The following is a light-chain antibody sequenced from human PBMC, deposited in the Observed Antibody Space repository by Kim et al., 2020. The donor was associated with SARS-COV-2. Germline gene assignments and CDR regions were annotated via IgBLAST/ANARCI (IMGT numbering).Light chain of an antibody. CDR1: EIETKK. J-gene: IGLJ3*02. CDR3: QVWDSKSDPWV. CDR2: NDN. Sequence: GRTARVDCGGDEIETKKVHCYQQKPGQAPVLVIYNDNDRPAGIPERFSGSNSGNTATLTISRVEAGDEADYYCQVWDSKSDPWVFGGGTKPTVL. V-gene: IGLV3-21*01.